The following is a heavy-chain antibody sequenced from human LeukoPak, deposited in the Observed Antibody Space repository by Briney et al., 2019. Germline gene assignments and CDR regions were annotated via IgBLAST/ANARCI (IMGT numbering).Heavy chain of an antibody. CDR2: IYTVGNT. J-gene: IGHJ4*02. D-gene: IGHD1-1*01. Sequence: SGGSLRLSCAASGFTVSNNYVTWVRQAPGRGLEWVSIIYTVGNTYYADSVKGRFTISRDNSKNTIYLQMNSLGAEDTAVYYCARGGLDRRPGFFDYWGQGALVIVSS. V-gene: IGHV3-53*01. CDR3: ARGGLDRRPGFFDY. CDR1: GFTVSNNY.